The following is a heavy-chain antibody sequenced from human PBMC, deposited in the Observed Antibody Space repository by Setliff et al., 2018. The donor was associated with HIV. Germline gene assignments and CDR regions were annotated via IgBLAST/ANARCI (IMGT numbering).Heavy chain of an antibody. J-gene: IGHJ4*02. CDR2: INSDGGST. D-gene: IGHD6-13*01. CDR3: VRSRRDFDY. CDR1: GLTFRSDW. Sequence: LRLSCAASGLTFRSDWMHWVRQAPGKGLVRVSGINSDGGSTNYAESVGGRFTISRDDSKNTLYLQMSSLRAEDTAVYYCVRSRRDFDYWGQGTLVTVSS. V-gene: IGHV3-74*01.